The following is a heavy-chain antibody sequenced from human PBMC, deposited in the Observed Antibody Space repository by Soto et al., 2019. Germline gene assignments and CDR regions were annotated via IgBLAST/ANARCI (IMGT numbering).Heavy chain of an antibody. CDR1: GGTFSSYA. CDR2: IIPIFGTA. CDR3: ARCPSFASRAGRRGHYYYGMDV. D-gene: IGHD6-6*01. V-gene: IGHV1-69*06. J-gene: IGHJ6*02. Sequence: SVKVSCKASGGTFSSYAISWVRQAPGQGLEWMGGIIPIFGTANYAQKFQGRVTITADKSTSTAYMELSSLRSEDTAVYYCARCPSFASRAGRRGHYYYGMDVWGQGPTGTACS.